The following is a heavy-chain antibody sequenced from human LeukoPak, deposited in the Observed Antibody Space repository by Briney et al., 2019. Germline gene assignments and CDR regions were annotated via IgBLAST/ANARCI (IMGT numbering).Heavy chain of an antibody. Sequence: ASVKVSCKASGYTFTSYGIIWVRQAPGQGLEWMGWISAYNGNTNYAQKLQGRVTMTTDTSTSTAYMELRSLRSDDTAVYYCARVNSSGWSLYYYYYGMDVWGQGTTVTVSS. CDR2: ISAYNGNT. J-gene: IGHJ6*02. CDR1: GYTFTSYG. D-gene: IGHD6-19*01. V-gene: IGHV1-18*01. CDR3: ARVNSSGWSLYYYYYGMDV.